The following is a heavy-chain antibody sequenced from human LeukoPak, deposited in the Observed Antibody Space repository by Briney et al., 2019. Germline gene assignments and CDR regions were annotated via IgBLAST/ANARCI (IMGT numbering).Heavy chain of an antibody. Sequence: KPSETLSLTCAVYGGSFSGYYWSWIRQPPGKGLEWIGEGSESGGTKFNPSLKSRVTISADTSKNQFSLKVKSVTAADTAVYYCAKNGQSGFSFDPWGQGTLVTVSS. CDR1: GGSFSGYY. J-gene: IGHJ5*02. CDR3: AKNGQSGFSFDP. D-gene: IGHD3-3*01. CDR2: GSESGGT. V-gene: IGHV4-34*01.